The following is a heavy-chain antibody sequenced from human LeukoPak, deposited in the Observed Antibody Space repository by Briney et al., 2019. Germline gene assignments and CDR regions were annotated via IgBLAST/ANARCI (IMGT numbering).Heavy chain of an antibody. CDR2: ISGSGGST. J-gene: IGHJ6*04. D-gene: IGHD3-10*02. Sequence: GGSLRLSCAAPGFTFSSYGMHWVRQAPGKGLEWVSAISGSGGSTYYADSVKGRFTISRDNAKNSLYLQMNSLRAEDTAVYYCAELGITMIGGVWGKGTTVTISS. V-gene: IGHV3-21*01. CDR3: AELGITMIGGV. CDR1: GFTFSSYG.